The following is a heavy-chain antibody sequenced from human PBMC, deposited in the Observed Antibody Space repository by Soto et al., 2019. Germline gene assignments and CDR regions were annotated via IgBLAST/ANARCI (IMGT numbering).Heavy chain of an antibody. J-gene: IGHJ4*02. CDR2: INHSGST. CDR3: ARVRSGMVRGVIDY. D-gene: IGHD3-10*01. CDR1: GGSFSGYY. Sequence: SETLSLTCAVYGGSFSGYYWSWIRQPPGKGLEWIGEINHSGSTNYNPSLKSRVTISVDTSKNQFSLKLSSVTAADTAVYYCARVRSGMVRGVIDYWGQGSLVTVSS. V-gene: IGHV4-34*01.